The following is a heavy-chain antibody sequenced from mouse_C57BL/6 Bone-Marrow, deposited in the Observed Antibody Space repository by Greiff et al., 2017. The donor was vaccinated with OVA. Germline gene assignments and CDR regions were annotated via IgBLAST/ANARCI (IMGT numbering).Heavy chain of an antibody. Sequence: VQVVESGPGLVAPSQSLSITCTVSGFSLTSYGVDWVRQPPGKGLEWLGVIWGGGSTNYNSALMSRLSISKDNSKSQVFLKRNSLQTDDTAMYYCAKHVGDYDVAYYAMDYWGQGTSVTVSS. D-gene: IGHD2-4*01. CDR2: IWGGGST. CDR3: AKHVGDYDVAYYAMDY. J-gene: IGHJ4*01. CDR1: GFSLTSYG. V-gene: IGHV2-9*01.